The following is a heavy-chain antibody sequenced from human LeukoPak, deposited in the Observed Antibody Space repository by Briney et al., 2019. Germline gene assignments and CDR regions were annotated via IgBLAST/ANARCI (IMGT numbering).Heavy chain of an antibody. CDR1: GFTFSSYA. V-gene: IGHV3-23*01. CDR3: AKDRAGGYCSGGSCSLIYYYYGMDV. CDR2: ISSSGGST. Sequence: GGSLRLSCAASGFTFSSYAMSWVRQAPGKGLEWVSSISSSGGSTYYADSVKGRFTISRDNSKNTLYLQMNSLRAEDTAVYYCAKDRAGGYCSGGSCSLIYYYYGMDVWGKGTTVTVSS. J-gene: IGHJ6*04. D-gene: IGHD2-15*01.